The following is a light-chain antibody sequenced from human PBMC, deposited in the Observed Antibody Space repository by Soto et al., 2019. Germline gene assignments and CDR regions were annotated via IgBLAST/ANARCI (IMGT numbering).Light chain of an antibody. Sequence: DIQMTQSPSSLSASVGDRVTITCRASQGISNYLALYQQKPGKVPKLLIYAASTLQSGVPTRFSGSGSGTDFTLTISSLQPDEVATYYCQKYSSAPRTCGQGPKVEIK. CDR3: QKYSSAPRT. V-gene: IGKV1-27*01. CDR2: AAS. J-gene: IGKJ1*01. CDR1: QGISNY.